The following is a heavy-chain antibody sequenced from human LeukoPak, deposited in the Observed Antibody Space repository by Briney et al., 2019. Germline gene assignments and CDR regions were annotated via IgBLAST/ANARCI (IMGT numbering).Heavy chain of an antibody. J-gene: IGHJ4*02. V-gene: IGHV3-7*01. CDR3: ARGGYYDFWSGYSKSRNFDY. CDR2: IKQDGSEK. D-gene: IGHD3-3*01. Sequence: GGSLRLSCAASGFTFSSHSMSWVRQAPGKGLEWVANIKQDGSEKYYVDSVKGRFTISRDNAKNSLYLQMNSLRAEDTAVYYCARGGYYDFWSGYSKSRNFDYWGQGTLVTVSS. CDR1: GFTFSSHS.